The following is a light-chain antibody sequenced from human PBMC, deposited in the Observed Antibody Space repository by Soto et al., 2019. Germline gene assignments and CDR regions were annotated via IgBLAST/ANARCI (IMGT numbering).Light chain of an antibody. Sequence: EIVLTQSPATLSLSPGERATLSCRASQSVRSYLAWYQQKPGQVHRLVIYDASNRATGIPARFSGSGSGTDFTLTISSLEPEDFAVYFCQQRHLWPITFGQGTRVEIK. CDR3: QQRHLWPIT. J-gene: IGKJ5*01. CDR2: DAS. V-gene: IGKV3-11*01. CDR1: QSVRSY.